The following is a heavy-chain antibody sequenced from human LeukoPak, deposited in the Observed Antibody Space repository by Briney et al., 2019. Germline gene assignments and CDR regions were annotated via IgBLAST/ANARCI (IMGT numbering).Heavy chain of an antibody. V-gene: IGHV3-30*07. J-gene: IGHJ4*02. CDR3: ARDRLSSGWLTDY. CDR2: ISYDGSNK. D-gene: IGHD6-19*01. Sequence: GSLRLSCAASGFTFSSYAMHWVRQAPGKGLEWVAVISYDGSNKYYADSVKGRFTISRDDAKNSLFLQMNNLRAEDTAVYYCARDRLSSGWLTDYWGQGTLVTVSS. CDR1: GFTFSSYA.